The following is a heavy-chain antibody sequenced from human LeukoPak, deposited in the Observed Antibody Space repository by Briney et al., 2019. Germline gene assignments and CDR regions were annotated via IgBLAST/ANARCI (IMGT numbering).Heavy chain of an antibody. J-gene: IGHJ4*02. CDR3: ARRSGSSWSSFDY. V-gene: IGHV3-23*01. Sequence: GGSLRLSCAASGFTFNNYAMNWVRQAPGKGLEWVSGISGFGGSTYYAPSVKGRLIISRDNFGNMLYLHLDSLRVEDTAIYYCARRSGSSWSSFDYWGQGALVTVSS. CDR1: GFTFNNYA. CDR2: ISGFGGST. D-gene: IGHD6-13*01.